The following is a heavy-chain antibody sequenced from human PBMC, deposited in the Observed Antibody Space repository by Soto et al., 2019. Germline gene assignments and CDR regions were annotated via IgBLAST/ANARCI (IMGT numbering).Heavy chain of an antibody. J-gene: IGHJ6*02. CDR3: ASPPSRGSGYTYYYSYGLDV. D-gene: IGHD3-22*01. CDR2: IYYSGST. Sequence: SETLPLTCTVSGVSISSGGYYWSWIRQHPGKGLEWIGYIYYSGSTYYNPSLKSRVTISVDTSKNQFSLKLSSVTAADTAVYYCASPPSRGSGYTYYYSYGLDVWGQGTTVT. V-gene: IGHV4-31*03. CDR1: GVSISSGGYY.